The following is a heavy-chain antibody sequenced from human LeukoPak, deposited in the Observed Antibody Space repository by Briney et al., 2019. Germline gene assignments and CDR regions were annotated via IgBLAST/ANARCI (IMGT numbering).Heavy chain of an antibody. D-gene: IGHD6-19*01. Sequence: GGSLRLSCAASGFTFSSYSMNWVRQAPGKGLEWVSSNSGGSTYYADSVKGRFSISRDNSKNTLYLQMNSLRAEDTAVYYCAKDLGSSGWYIDYWGQGTLVTVSS. CDR1: GFTFSSYS. CDR2: NSGGST. V-gene: IGHV3-23*01. J-gene: IGHJ4*02. CDR3: AKDLGSSGWYIDY.